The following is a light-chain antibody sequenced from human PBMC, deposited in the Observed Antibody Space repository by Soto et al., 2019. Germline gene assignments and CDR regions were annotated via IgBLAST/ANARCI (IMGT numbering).Light chain of an antibody. J-gene: IGLJ2*01. CDR3: GTWDSSLSVVL. V-gene: IGLV1-51*01. Sequence: QSVLTQPPSVSAAPGQKVTISCSGSSSNIGNNYVYWYQQVPGTAPKLLIYDNNKRPSGIPDRFSGSKSGTSATLGITGLQTGDEADYYCGTWDSSLSVVLFGGGTKLTVL. CDR2: DNN. CDR1: SSNIGNNY.